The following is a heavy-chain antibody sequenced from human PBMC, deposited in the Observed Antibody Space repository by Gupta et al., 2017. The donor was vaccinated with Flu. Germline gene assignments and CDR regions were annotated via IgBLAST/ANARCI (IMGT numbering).Heavy chain of an antibody. D-gene: IGHD1-1*01. Sequence: WVRQAPGKGLEWVSHISSSGSTTNYADSVKGRFTMSRDDAKDSLYRQMNSLRAEDTAVYYCVQFQLLEDYWGPGTLVSVSS. V-gene: IGHV3-48*03. CDR2: ISSSGSTT. J-gene: IGHJ4*02. CDR3: VQFQLLEDY.